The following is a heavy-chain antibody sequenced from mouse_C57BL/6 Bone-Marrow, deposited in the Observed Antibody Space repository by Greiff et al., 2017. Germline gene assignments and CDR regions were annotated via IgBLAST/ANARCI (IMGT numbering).Heavy chain of an antibody. CDR3: ARAYLWFAY. CDR2: ISDGGSYT. V-gene: IGHV5-4*03. D-gene: IGHD2-10*01. Sequence: VMLVESGGGLVKPGGSLKLSCAASGFTFSSYAMSWVRQTPEKRLEWVATISDGGSYTYYPDNVKGRFTISRDNAKNNLYLQMSHLKSEDTAMYYCARAYLWFAYWGQGTLVTVSA. CDR1: GFTFSSYA. J-gene: IGHJ3*01.